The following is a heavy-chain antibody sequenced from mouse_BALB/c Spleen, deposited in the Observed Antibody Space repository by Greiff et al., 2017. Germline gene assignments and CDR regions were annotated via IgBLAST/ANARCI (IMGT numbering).Heavy chain of an antibody. Sequence: QVQLQQPGAELVKPGASVKLSCKASGYTFTSYWMHWVKQRPGQGLEWIGEINPSNGRTNYNEKFKSKATLTVDKSSSTAYMQLSSLTSEDSAVYYCARRASYSFYAMDYWGQGTSVTVSS. CDR1: GYTFTSYW. CDR2: INPSNGRT. CDR3: ARRASYSFYAMDY. V-gene: IGHV1S81*02. D-gene: IGHD2-10*01. J-gene: IGHJ4*01.